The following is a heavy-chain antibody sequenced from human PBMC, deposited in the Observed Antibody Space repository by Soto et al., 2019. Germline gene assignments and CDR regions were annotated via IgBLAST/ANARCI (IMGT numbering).Heavy chain of an antibody. D-gene: IGHD3-10*01. V-gene: IGHV3-30*18. CDR3: AKDLGLDASASYPYH. CDR1: GFTFSGFG. CDR2: ISYDGSHK. Sequence: QVQLVESGGGVVQPGRSLRLSCAVSGFTFSGFGMHWVRHTPGKGLEWLAVISYDGSHKLHADSVQGRFTISRDNSKNTLSLQMNSLRTEDTAVYYCAKDLGLDASASYPYHWGQGTLVSVSS. J-gene: IGHJ5*02.